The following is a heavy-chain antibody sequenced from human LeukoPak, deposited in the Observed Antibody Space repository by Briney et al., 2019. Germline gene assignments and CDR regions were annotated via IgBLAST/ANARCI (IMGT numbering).Heavy chain of an antibody. D-gene: IGHD4-17*01. CDR2: INPNSGGT. J-gene: IGHJ6*04. V-gene: IGHV1-2*04. Sequence: GASVKVSCKASGYTFTGYYMHWVRQAPGQGLEWMGWINPNSGGTNYAQKFQGWVTMTRDTSISTAYMELSRLRSDDTAVYYCARSRDGDYYGMDVWGKGTTVTVSS. CDR1: GYTFTGYY. CDR3: ARSRDGDYYGMDV.